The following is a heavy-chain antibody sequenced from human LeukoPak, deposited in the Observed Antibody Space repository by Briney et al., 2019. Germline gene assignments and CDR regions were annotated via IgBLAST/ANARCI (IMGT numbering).Heavy chain of an antibody. D-gene: IGHD6-13*01. CDR2: INTNAGNP. J-gene: IGHJ6*02. Sequence: ASVKVSCKASGYTFTNSAMNWVRQAPGQGLEWMGWINTNAGNPRYAQGFTGRFVFSLDTSVSTAYLQISSLKAEDTAVYYCAREGWKEQLESRYYGMDVWGQGTTVTVSS. CDR3: AREGWKEQLESRYYGMDV. V-gene: IGHV7-4-1*02. CDR1: GYTFTNSA.